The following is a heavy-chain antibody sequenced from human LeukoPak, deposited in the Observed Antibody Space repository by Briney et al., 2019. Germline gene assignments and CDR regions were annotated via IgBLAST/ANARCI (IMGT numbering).Heavy chain of an antibody. Sequence: PSETLSLTCGVSGGSINTNTFFWGWIRQPPGRGLEWLGNVFYSGSIMYNPSLKSRVTMSIDTSKSQFSLSLSSVTAADTAMYWCVRQSRIFGVIRPGYMDVWGKGIMVSVSS. D-gene: IGHD3-3*01. V-gene: IGHV4-39*01. CDR2: VFYSGSI. CDR1: GGSINTNTFF. CDR3: VRQSRIFGVIRPGYMDV. J-gene: IGHJ6*03.